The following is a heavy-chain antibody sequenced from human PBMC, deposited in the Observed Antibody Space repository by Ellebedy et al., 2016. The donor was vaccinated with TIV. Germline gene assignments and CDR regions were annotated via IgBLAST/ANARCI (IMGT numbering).Heavy chain of an antibody. CDR3: AKGMDYFHY. V-gene: IGHV3-74*01. Sequence: GESLKISCAASGFTFSNYWMHWVRQAPGKGLVWVSHINTDGSITDYADSVRGRFTISRDNAKNSLYLQMNSLRVEDTAVYYCAKGMDYFHYWGQGTLLTVSS. D-gene: IGHD5-24*01. CDR2: INTDGSIT. J-gene: IGHJ4*02. CDR1: GFTFSNYW.